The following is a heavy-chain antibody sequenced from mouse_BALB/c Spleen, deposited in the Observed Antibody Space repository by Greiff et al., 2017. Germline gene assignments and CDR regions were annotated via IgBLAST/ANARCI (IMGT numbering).Heavy chain of an antibody. CDR1: GFTFSSYA. CDR3: AREGPSYGNYFDY. V-gene: IGHV5-9-4*01. Sequence: EVQLVESGGGLVKPGGSLKLSCAASGFTFSSYAMSWVRQSPEKRLEWVAEISSGGSYTYYPDTVTGRFTISRDNAKNTLYLEMSSLRSEDTAMYYCAREGPSYGNYFDYWGQGTTLTVSS. CDR2: ISSGGSYT. D-gene: IGHD2-10*01. J-gene: IGHJ2*01.